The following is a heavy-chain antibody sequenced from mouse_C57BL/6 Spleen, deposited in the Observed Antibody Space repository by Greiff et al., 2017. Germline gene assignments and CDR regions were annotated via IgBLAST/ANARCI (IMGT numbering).Heavy chain of an antibody. CDR2: IDPSDSET. J-gene: IGHJ2*01. Sequence: QVQLKQPGAELVRPGSSVKLSCKASGYTFTSYWMHWVKQRPIQGLEWIGNIDPSDSETHYNQKFKDKATLTVDKSSSTAYMQLSSLTSEDSAVYYCARFGENDYDDYWGQGTTLTVSS. V-gene: IGHV1-52*01. CDR1: GYTFTSYW. CDR3: ARFGENDYDDY. D-gene: IGHD2-4*01.